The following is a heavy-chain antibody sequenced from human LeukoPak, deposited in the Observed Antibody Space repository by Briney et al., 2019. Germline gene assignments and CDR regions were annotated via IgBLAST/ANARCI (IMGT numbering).Heavy chain of an antibody. J-gene: IGHJ5*02. CDR1: GYTFTNNH. Sequence: ASVKVSCKASGYTFTNNHIHWVRQAPGQGLEWMGWISGYNGSTKYAQKLQGRVTMTTDTSTTTAYMELRSLRSDDTAVYYCARDGRHRYYYDSSGFYGSWFDPWGQGTLVTVSS. D-gene: IGHD3-22*01. V-gene: IGHV1-18*04. CDR3: ARDGRHRYYYDSSGFYGSWFDP. CDR2: ISGYNGST.